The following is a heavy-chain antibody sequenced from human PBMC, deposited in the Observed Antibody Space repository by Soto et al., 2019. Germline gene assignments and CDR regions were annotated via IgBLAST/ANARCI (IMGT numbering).Heavy chain of an antibody. CDR1: GYTFTIYG. Sequence: AGLKGYCQASGYTFTIYGIGWVRQAPGQGLEWMGWISAYNGSTNDAQKLQGRVTMTTDTSTSTAYMELRSLRDEDNAVYYCAKDHGMDVWGQGARVTVPS. CDR3: AKDHGMDV. CDR2: ISAYNGST. J-gene: IGHJ6*02. V-gene: IGHV1-18*04.